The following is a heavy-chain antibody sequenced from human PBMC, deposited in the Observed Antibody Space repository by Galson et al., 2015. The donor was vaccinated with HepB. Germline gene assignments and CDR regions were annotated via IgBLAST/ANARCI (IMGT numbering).Heavy chain of an antibody. V-gene: IGHV3-23*01. J-gene: IGHJ5*02. Sequence: SLILAGAAAGFTFINYPMSWVRQAPGTGLEWVSSISGRGVGTTHYADSVRGRFTISRDNSKDTLDLQMNSLRVEDTAVYYCATSDYDNFGPLGWFDPWGQGTQVTVAS. CDR2: ISGRGVGT. CDR3: ATSDYDNFGPLGWFDP. D-gene: IGHD4-11*01. CDR1: GFTFINYP.